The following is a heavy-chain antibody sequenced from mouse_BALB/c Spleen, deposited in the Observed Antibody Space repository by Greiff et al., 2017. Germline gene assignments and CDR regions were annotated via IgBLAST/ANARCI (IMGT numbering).Heavy chain of an antibody. D-gene: IGHD2-4*01. V-gene: IGHV5-12-2*01. CDR2: ISNGGGST. CDR1: GFTFSSYT. Sequence: DVMLVESGGGLVQPGGSLKLSCAASGFTFSSYTMSWVRQTPEKRLEWVAYISNGGGSTYYPDTVKGRFTISRDNAKNTLYLQMSSLKSEDTAMYYCARQEGLYYDYAWFAYWGQGTLVTVSA. CDR3: ARQEGLYYDYAWFAY. J-gene: IGHJ3*01.